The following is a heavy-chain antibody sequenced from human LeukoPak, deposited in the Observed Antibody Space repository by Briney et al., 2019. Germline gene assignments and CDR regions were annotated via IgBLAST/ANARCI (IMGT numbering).Heavy chain of an antibody. CDR2: ISDGDTYT. J-gene: IGHJ4*02. V-gene: IGHV3-23*01. Sequence: GGSLRLSCAASGFSSRNYAMSWVRQAPGKGLEWVSTISDGDTYTYYADSVKGRFTISRDKSKNTLYLQMNSLRAEDTAVYYCAKLWSGYSSADYWGQGTLVTVSS. CDR1: GFSSRNYA. D-gene: IGHD3-3*01. CDR3: AKLWSGYSSADY.